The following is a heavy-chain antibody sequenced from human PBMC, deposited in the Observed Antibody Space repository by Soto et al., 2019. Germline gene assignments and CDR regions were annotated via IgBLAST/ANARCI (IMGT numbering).Heavy chain of an antibody. Sequence: QVQLVQSGAEVKKPGSSVKVSCKASGGIFSTYAISWLRQAPGQGLEWMGGIIPIFGTPNYAQRFECRVTITADEATSTAYMALSRLRSEDTAVYYCARDRDDYGSGNYYNRIDFWGQGTLVTVSS. CDR1: GGIFSTYA. J-gene: IGHJ4*02. D-gene: IGHD3-10*01. CDR3: ARDRDDYGSGNYYNRIDF. CDR2: IIPIFGTP. V-gene: IGHV1-69*01.